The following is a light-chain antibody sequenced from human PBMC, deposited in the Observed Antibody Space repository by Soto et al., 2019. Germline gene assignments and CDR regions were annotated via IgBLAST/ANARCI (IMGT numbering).Light chain of an antibody. Sequence: DIQLTQSPASVSAAVGDRVTITCRASQTISSWLAWYQQKPGKAPKLLIYKASTVKSGVPSRFSGSGSGTEFTLTISSLQTDDFATYYCQHYNSYSGAFGQGTKVELK. CDR1: QTISSW. CDR3: QHYNSYSGA. CDR2: KAS. V-gene: IGKV1-5*03. J-gene: IGKJ1*01.